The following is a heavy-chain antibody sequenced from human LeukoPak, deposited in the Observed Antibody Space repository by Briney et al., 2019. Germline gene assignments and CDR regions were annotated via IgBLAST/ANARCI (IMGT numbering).Heavy chain of an antibody. D-gene: IGHD2-8*01. CDR1: GGSLGGNY. J-gene: IGHJ5*02. CDR3: ARRLRYCTNGVCSNWFDP. V-gene: IGHV4-34*01. Sequence: PSETLSLTCAVYGGSLGGNYWSWIRQPPGKGLEWIGEINHSGSTNYNPSLKSRVTIPVDTSKNQFSLKLSSVTAADTAVYYCARRLRYCTNGVCSNWFDPWGQGTLVTVSS. CDR2: INHSGST.